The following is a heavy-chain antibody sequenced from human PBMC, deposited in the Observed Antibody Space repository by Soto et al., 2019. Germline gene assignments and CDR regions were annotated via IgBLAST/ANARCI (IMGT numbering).Heavy chain of an antibody. CDR3: VRTGWNPPAY. CDR2: IKEDGSEK. Sequence: EVQLVESGGGLVQPGGSLRLSCAVSGFTFNRHWMSWVRQTPGKGLEWVASIKEDGSEKSYVDSVKGRFTISRDNAKNSLLLQMNSLRVEETAAYYCVRTGWNPPAYWGQGTLVTVSS. CDR1: GFTFNRHW. V-gene: IGHV3-7*01. D-gene: IGHD1-1*01. J-gene: IGHJ4*02.